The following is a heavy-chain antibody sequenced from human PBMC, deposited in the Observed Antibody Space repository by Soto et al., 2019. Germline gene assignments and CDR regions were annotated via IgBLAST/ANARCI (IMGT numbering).Heavy chain of an antibody. CDR1: GFTFSSYS. Sequence: LRLSCAASGFTFSSYSMNWVRQAPGKGLEWVAIISYDGAKNFYADSVKGRFTISRDNSKNTLYLQIDSLTAEDTAVYYCARGCLYSTTWYYFDYWGQGTPVTVSS. CDR2: ISYDGAKN. D-gene: IGHD6-13*01. CDR3: ARGCLYSTTWYYFDY. J-gene: IGHJ4*02. V-gene: IGHV3-30*04.